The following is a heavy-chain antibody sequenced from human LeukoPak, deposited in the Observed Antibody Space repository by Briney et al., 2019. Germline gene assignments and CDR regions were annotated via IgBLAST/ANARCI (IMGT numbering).Heavy chain of an antibody. J-gene: IGHJ6*03. CDR2: IYYSGST. CDR3: ARLHIVVVPAAPTDYYYMDV. Sequence: PSETLSLTCTVSGGSISSSSYYWGWIRQPPGKGLEWIGSIYYSGSTYYNPSLKSRVTISVDTSKNQFSLKLSSVTAADTAVYYCARLHIVVVPAAPTDYYYMDVWGKGTTVTVSS. CDR1: GGSISSSSYY. V-gene: IGHV4-39*01. D-gene: IGHD2-2*01.